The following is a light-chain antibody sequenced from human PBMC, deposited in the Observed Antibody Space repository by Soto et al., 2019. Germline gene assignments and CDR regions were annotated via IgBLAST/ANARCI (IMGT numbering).Light chain of an antibody. CDR2: DVS. CDR1: SSDIGGYNY. CDR3: GSYTNTSTLYV. J-gene: IGLJ1*01. V-gene: IGLV2-14*03. Sequence: QSALTQPASVSGSPGQSMTISCTGTSSDIGGYNYVSTYQHHPGKVPKLIIYDVSSRPSGVSNRFSVSKSGNAASLTISGRQAEDEADYYCGSYTNTSTLYVFGTGTKLTVL.